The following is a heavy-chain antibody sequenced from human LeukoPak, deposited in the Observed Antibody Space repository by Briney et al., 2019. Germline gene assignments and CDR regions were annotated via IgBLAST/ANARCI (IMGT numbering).Heavy chain of an antibody. CDR1: GFTFSNYV. J-gene: IGHJ4*02. CDR2: ISGSGDNT. Sequence: PGGSLRLSCAASGFTFSNYVMQWVRQTPGKGLEWVSTISGSGDNTYYADSVKGRFTISRDNSKNTLYLQMNSLRAEDTAVYYCARVTYGSGTYGAFDYWGQGTLVTVSS. V-gene: IGHV3-23*01. D-gene: IGHD3-10*01. CDR3: ARVTYGSGTYGAFDY.